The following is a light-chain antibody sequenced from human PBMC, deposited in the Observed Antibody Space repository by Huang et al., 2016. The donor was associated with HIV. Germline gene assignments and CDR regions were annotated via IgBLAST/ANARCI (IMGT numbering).Light chain of an antibody. CDR2: DAS. CDR1: QDVNNN. V-gene: IGKV3-15*01. Sequence: EVVMTQSPATLSVAPWERAILSCRASQDVNNNVAGYQHKTGPAPRLLIYDASTRANGIPGRVSGSGSGTEFTLTISSLQSEDFAGYYCQQYNRWPPLTFGGGTKVEIK. J-gene: IGKJ4*01. CDR3: QQYNRWPPLT.